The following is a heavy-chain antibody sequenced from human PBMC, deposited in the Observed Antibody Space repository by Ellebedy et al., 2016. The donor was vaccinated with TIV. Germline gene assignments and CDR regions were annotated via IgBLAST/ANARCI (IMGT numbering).Heavy chain of an antibody. Sequence: AASVKVSCKTSGYTFTDYYMQWVRQAPGQGPEWMGWINPISGGTHYAEKFQGRVTMPRDTSISTAYMELRRLRSDDTAIYYCARVRGTYYGDHWGQGTLVTVSS. V-gene: IGHV1-2*02. J-gene: IGHJ4*02. CDR2: INPISGGT. D-gene: IGHD1-26*01. CDR3: ARVRGTYYGDH. CDR1: GYTFTDYY.